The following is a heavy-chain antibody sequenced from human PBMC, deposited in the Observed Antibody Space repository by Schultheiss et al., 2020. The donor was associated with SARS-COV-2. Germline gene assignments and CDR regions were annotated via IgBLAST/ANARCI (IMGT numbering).Heavy chain of an antibody. J-gene: IGHJ4*02. D-gene: IGHD3-16*02. Sequence: GGSLRLSCTASGFTFGDYAMSWVRQAPGKGLEWVGFIRSKAYGGTTEYAASVKGRFTISRDDSKSIAYLQMNSLKTEDTAVYYCTRRGYDYVWGSYRPPLDYWGQGTLVTVSS. CDR3: TRRGYDYVWGSYRPPLDY. CDR1: GFTFGDYA. V-gene: IGHV3-49*04. CDR2: IRSKAYGGTT.